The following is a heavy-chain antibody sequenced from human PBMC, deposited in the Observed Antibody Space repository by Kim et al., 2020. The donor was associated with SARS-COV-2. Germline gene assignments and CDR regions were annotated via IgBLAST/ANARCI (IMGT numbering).Heavy chain of an antibody. Sequence: SETLSLTCAVYGGSFSGYYWSWIRQPPGKGLEWIGEINHSGSTNYNPSLKSRVTISVDTSKNQFSLKLSSVTAADTAVYYCARAPVKIQLWSYASYAFDIWGQGTMVTVSS. CDR1: GGSFSGYY. CDR2: INHSGST. D-gene: IGHD5-18*01. J-gene: IGHJ3*02. V-gene: IGHV4-34*01. CDR3: ARAPVKIQLWSYASYAFDI.